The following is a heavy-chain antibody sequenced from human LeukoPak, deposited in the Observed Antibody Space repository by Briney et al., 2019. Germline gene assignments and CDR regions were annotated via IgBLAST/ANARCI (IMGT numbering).Heavy chain of an antibody. D-gene: IGHD1-26*01. CDR2: IYYSGST. CDR1: GGSISSYY. J-gene: IGHJ4*02. Sequence: TSETLSLTCTVSGGSISSYYWSWIRQPPGKGLEWIGYIYYSGSTNYNPSLKSRVTISVDTSKNQFSLKVASVSAADTAVYYCASTHAGRYYTTFVSWGQRTLVTLSS. V-gene: IGHV4-59*08. CDR3: ASTHAGRYYTTFVS.